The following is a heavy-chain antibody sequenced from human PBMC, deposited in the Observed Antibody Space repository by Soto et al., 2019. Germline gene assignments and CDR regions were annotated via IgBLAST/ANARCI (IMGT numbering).Heavy chain of an antibody. CDR2: ISYDGSNK. V-gene: IGHV3-30*18. Sequence: QVQLVESGGGVVQPGRSLRLSCAASGFTFSSYGMHWVRQAPGKGLEWVAVISYDGSNKYYADSVKGRFTISRDNSKNPLYLQMNSLRAEDTAVYYCAKDPDTAMAYYYYGMDVWGQGTTVTVSS. J-gene: IGHJ6*02. D-gene: IGHD5-18*01. CDR3: AKDPDTAMAYYYYGMDV. CDR1: GFTFSSYG.